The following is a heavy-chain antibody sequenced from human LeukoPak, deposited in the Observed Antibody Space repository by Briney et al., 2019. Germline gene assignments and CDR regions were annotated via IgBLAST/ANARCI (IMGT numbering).Heavy chain of an antibody. CDR1: GYTFTGYY. J-gene: IGHJ4*02. CDR2: INPNSGGT. D-gene: IGHD1-26*01. CDR3: ATGGIYSLLDY. V-gene: IGHV1-2*02. Sequence: GPVKVSCKASGYTFTGYYMHWVRQAPGQGLEWMGWINPNSGGTNYAQKFQGRVTMTEDTSTDTAYMELSSLRSEDTAVYYCATGGIYSLLDYWGQGTLVTVSS.